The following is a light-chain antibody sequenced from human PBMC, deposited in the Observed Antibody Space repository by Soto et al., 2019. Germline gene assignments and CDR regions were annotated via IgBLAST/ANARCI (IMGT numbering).Light chain of an antibody. Sequence: DIVLSQSPDTLSFTPGERTNISCRASQSVSNYLAWYQQKPGQAPRLLIYGASTRATGIPARFSGSGAGTDFTLIISSLEPEDFAVYYCQHRGDWPPITFGQGTRLEIK. CDR2: GAS. V-gene: IGKV3-11*01. CDR3: QHRGDWPPIT. J-gene: IGKJ5*01. CDR1: QSVSNY.